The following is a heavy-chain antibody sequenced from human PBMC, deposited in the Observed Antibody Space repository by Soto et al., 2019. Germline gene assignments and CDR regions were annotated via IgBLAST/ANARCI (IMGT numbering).Heavy chain of an antibody. Sequence: PGGSLRLSCAASGFTFSDYYMTWIRQAPGKGLEWVSYISSGGSSIYYADSVKGRFTISRDNAKNSRYLQMNSLRAEDTAMYYCASLAIGTIIRGAPDFWGQGTLVTVSS. CDR2: ISSGGSSI. CDR3: ASLAIGTIIRGAPDF. CDR1: GFTFSDYY. J-gene: IGHJ4*02. V-gene: IGHV3-11*01. D-gene: IGHD3-10*01.